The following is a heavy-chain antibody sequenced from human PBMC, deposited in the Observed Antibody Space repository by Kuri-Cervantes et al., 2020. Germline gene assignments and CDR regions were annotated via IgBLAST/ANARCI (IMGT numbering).Heavy chain of an antibody. D-gene: IGHD3-16*02. V-gene: IGHV1-46*01. CDR3: ARGSGMITFGGVIVF. Sequence: ASVKVSCKASGYTFTSYYMHWVRQAPGQGLEWMGIINPSGGSTSYAQKFQGRVTMTRDTSTSTVYMELSSLRSEDTAVYYCARGSGMITFGGVIVFWGRGTLVTVSS. CDR1: GYTFTSYY. J-gene: IGHJ4*02. CDR2: INPSGGST.